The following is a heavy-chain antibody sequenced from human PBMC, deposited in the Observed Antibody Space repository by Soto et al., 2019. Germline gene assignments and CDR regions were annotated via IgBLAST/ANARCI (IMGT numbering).Heavy chain of an antibody. D-gene: IGHD3-10*01. V-gene: IGHV2-26*01. Sequence: QVTLKESGPVLVNPTETLTLTCTVSGFSLSKTRMGVSWIRQPPGKALEWLAHIFSNDEKSYSTSLKSRLTISKDTSKSQVVLSMTNMDPVDTATYYCTRIEKGSATYTWGQGTLVTVSS. CDR2: IFSNDEK. CDR1: GFSLSKTRMG. CDR3: TRIEKGSATYT. J-gene: IGHJ5*02.